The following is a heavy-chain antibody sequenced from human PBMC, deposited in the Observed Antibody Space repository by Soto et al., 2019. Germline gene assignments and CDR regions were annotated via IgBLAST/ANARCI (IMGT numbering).Heavy chain of an antibody. CDR1: GFTFSSYG. V-gene: IGHV3-33*01. CDR3: ARDRIAARLGGGMDV. Sequence: GGSLRLSCAASGFTFSSYGMHWVRQAPGKGLEWVAVIWYDGSNKYYADSVKGRFTISRDNSKNTLYLQMNSLRAEDTAVYYCARDRIAARLGGGMDVWGQGTTVTVSS. D-gene: IGHD6-6*01. CDR2: IWYDGSNK. J-gene: IGHJ6*02.